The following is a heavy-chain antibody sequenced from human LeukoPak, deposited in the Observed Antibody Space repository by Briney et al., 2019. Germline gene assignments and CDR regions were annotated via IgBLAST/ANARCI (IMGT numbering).Heavy chain of an antibody. V-gene: IGHV1-2*02. CDR2: INPNSGGT. CDR3: ARTRAIAAAGIFGAFDI. D-gene: IGHD6-13*01. CDR1: GYTFTGYY. Sequence: ASVKVSCKASGYTFTGYYMHWVRQAPGQGREWMGWINPNSGGTNYAQKFQGRVTMTRDTSISTAYMELSRLRSDDTAVYYCARTRAIAAAGIFGAFDIWGQGTMVTVSS. J-gene: IGHJ3*02.